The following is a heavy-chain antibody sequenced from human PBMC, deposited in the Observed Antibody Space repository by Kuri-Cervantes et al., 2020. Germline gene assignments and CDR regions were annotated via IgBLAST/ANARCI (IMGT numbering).Heavy chain of an antibody. CDR2: ISYDGSNK. Sequence: GESLKISCAASGFTFSSYGMHWVRQAPGKGLEWVAVISYDGSNKYYADSVKGRFTISRDNSKNTLYLQMNSLRAEDTAVYYCARGRPSGSYYAALYWGQGTLVTVSS. D-gene: IGHD1-26*01. CDR3: ARGRPSGSYYAALY. V-gene: IGHV3-30*03. J-gene: IGHJ4*02. CDR1: GFTFSSYG.